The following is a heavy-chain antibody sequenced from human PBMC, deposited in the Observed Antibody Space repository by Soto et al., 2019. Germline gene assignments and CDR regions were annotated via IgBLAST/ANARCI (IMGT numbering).Heavy chain of an antibody. CDR1: GGSFSGYY. CDR2: INHSGSN. D-gene: IGHD6-13*01. J-gene: IGHJ4*02. CDR3: ARGLKGIAAAGTVY. Sequence: SETLSLTCAVYGGSFSGYYWSWIRQPPGKGLEWIGEINHSGSNNYNPSLKSRVTISVDTSKNQFSLKLSAVTAADTAVYYCARGLKGIAAAGTVYWGQGTLVTVSS. V-gene: IGHV4-34*01.